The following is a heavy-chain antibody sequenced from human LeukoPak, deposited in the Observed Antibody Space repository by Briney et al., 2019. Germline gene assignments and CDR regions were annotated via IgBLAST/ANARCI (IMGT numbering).Heavy chain of an antibody. D-gene: IGHD5-12*01. CDR1: GGSFSGYY. Sequence: PSETLSLTCAVYGGSFSGYYWSWIRQPPGKGLEWIGEINHSGSTNYNPSLKSRVTISVDTSKNQFSLKLSSVTAADTAVYYCADLDIVATEKDNWFDPWGQGTLVTVSS. V-gene: IGHV4-34*01. CDR3: ADLDIVATEKDNWFDP. J-gene: IGHJ5*02. CDR2: INHSGST.